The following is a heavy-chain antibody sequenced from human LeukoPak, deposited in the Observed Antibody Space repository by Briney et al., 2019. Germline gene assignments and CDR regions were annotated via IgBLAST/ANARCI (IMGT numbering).Heavy chain of an antibody. CDR1: AFTFSSDR. Sequence: GGSLRLSCAASAFTFSSDRMNWVRQAPGKGLEWVSNISSSSSYVHYADSVKGRFTISRDNAKNSLYLQMNSLRAEDTAVYYCARPITGTTFGPPERFDPWGQGTLVTVSS. CDR2: ISSSSSYV. CDR3: ARPITGTTFGPPERFDP. J-gene: IGHJ5*02. D-gene: IGHD1-7*01. V-gene: IGHV3-21*01.